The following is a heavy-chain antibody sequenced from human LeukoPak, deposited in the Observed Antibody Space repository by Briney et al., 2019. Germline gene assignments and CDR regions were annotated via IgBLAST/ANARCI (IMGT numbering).Heavy chain of an antibody. CDR2: IFSNDEK. Sequence: SGPVLVKPTETLTLTCNVSGFSLSNARMGVSWVRQPPGKALEWLAHIFSNDEKSYIKSLKNRLTISKDTSKSQVVLSMTNVDPVDTGTYYCVRIQWVYQDTPGAFDVWGQGTEVTVSS. CDR1: GFSLSNARMG. J-gene: IGHJ3*01. V-gene: IGHV2-26*01. CDR3: VRIQWVYQDTPGAFDV. D-gene: IGHD1-26*01.